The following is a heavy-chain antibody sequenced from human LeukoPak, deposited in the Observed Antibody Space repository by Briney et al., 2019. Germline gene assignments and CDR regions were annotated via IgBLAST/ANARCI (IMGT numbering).Heavy chain of an antibody. J-gene: IGHJ6*02. V-gene: IGHV4-59*01. CDR1: GHPISSYH. Sequence: SETLSLTCTVSGHPISSYHWSWLRQPPGKGLEWVGYIYYSGSTNYNPSLKSRVTISVDTSKNQFSLKLSSVTAADTAVYYCARIGDYDGYGMDVWGQGTTVTVSS. CDR2: IYYSGST. D-gene: IGHD4-17*01. CDR3: ARIGDYDGYGMDV.